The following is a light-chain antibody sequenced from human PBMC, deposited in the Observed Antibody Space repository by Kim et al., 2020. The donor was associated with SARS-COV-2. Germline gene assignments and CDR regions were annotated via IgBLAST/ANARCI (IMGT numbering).Light chain of an antibody. J-gene: IGKJ2*01. V-gene: IGKV1-39*01. CDR1: QSISSY. Sequence: DIQMTQSPSSLSASVGDRVTITCRASQSISSYLNWYQQKPGKVPHLLIYATSNLQSGVPSRFSGSGFGKDFTLTISSLQPEDFATYYCQQSYGMFYTFGQGTKLEI. CDR3: QQSYGMFYT. CDR2: ATS.